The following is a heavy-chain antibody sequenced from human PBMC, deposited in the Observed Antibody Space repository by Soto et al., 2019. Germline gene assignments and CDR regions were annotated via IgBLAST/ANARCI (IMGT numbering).Heavy chain of an antibody. V-gene: IGHV1-69*13. CDR1: GGTFSSYA. CDR2: IIPIFGTA. Sequence: ASVKVSCKASGGTFSSYAISWVRQAPGQGLEWMGGIIPIFGTANYAQKFQGRVTITADESTSTAYTELSSLRSEDTAVYYCARGGLVGATDYYYMDVWGKGTTVTVSS. CDR3: ARGGLVGATDYYYMDV. D-gene: IGHD1-26*01. J-gene: IGHJ6*03.